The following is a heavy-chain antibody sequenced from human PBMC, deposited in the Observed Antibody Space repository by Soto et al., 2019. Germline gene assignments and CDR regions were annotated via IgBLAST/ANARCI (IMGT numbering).Heavy chain of an antibody. CDR3: AKSAKYYDFWSGYRPDYYYYGMDV. D-gene: IGHD3-3*01. CDR1: GFTFDDYA. CDR2: ISWDGGST. J-gene: IGHJ6*02. V-gene: IGHV3-43D*04. Sequence: GSLRLSCAASGFTFDDYAMHWVRQAPGKGLEWVSLISWDGGSTYYADSVKGRFTISRDNSKNSLYLQMNSLRAEDTALYYCAKSAKYYDFWSGYRPDYYYYGMDVWGQGTTVTVSS.